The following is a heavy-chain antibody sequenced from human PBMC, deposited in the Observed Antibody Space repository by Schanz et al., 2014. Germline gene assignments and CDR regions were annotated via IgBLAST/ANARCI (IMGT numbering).Heavy chain of an antibody. CDR3: AKSMYSTSWAFDL. J-gene: IGHJ4*02. D-gene: IGHD2-2*01. CDR2: IWFDGNNK. V-gene: IGHV3-33*06. Sequence: VQLVESGGGFVQPGGSLRLSCATSGLTFSSYGMHWVRQAPGKGLEWVAVIWFDGNNKYYADSVKGRFTISRDNSKNTLYVQMNSLRAEDTAVYYCAKSMYSTSWAFDLWGQGAQVTVSS. CDR1: GLTFSSYG.